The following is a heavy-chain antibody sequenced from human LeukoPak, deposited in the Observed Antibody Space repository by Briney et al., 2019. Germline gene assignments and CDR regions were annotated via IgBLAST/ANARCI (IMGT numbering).Heavy chain of an antibody. CDR3: AKGKGRVLVAATPFDY. CDR2: ISGSGGST. V-gene: IGHV3-23*01. Sequence: GGSLRLSCAASGLTFSSYAMNWVRQAPGRGLEWVSAISGSGGSTYYADSVKGRFTISRDNSKNTLYLQMNSLRAEDTAVYYCAKGKGRVLVAATPFDYWGQGTLVTVSS. J-gene: IGHJ4*02. CDR1: GLTFSSYA. D-gene: IGHD2-15*01.